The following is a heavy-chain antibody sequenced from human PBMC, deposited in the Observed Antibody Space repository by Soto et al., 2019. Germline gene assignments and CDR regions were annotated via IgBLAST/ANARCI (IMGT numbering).Heavy chain of an antibody. V-gene: IGHV4-30-4*01. CDR1: GGSIKSDYY. CDR3: ARGRPNYFYYGLDV. Sequence: PSETLSLTCTVSGGSIKSDYYWAWVRQPPGGGLQWMGYKYYSGATDSDPSLEARVSCSVDTSKNQFFLNLTSVTVADTAVYFCARGRPNYFYYGLDVWGPGIPVT. CDR2: KYYSGAT. J-gene: IGHJ6*02.